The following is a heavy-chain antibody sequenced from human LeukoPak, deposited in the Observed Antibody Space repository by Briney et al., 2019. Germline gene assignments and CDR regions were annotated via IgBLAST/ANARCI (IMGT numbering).Heavy chain of an antibody. CDR3: ARGTGSLDY. CDR1: GFTFSSYG. V-gene: IGHV3-30*03. Sequence: PGGSLRLSCAASGFTFSSYGIHWVRQAPGKGLEWVAVISHDGSNKYYGDSVKGRFTISRDNSKNMLYLQMNSLRAEDTAVYYCARGTGSLDYWGQGTLVTVSS. CDR2: ISHDGSNK. D-gene: IGHD3-10*01. J-gene: IGHJ4*02.